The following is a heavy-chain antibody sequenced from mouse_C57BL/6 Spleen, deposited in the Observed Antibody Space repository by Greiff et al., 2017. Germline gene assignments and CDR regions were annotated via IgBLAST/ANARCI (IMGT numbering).Heavy chain of an antibody. D-gene: IGHD1-1*01. Sequence: VQLQQSGPGMVKPSQSLSLTCTVTGYSITSGYDWHWIRHFPGNKLAWMGYISYSGSTNYNPSVKSRISITHDTSKNHFFLKLNSVTTEDTATYYCARLGSSYGAMDYWGQGTSVTVSS. J-gene: IGHJ4*01. CDR2: ISYSGST. CDR3: ARLGSSYGAMDY. CDR1: GYSITSGYD. V-gene: IGHV3-1*01.